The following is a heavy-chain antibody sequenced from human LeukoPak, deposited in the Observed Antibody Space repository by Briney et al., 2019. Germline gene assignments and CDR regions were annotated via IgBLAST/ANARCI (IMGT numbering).Heavy chain of an antibody. Sequence: ASVKVSCKASGYTFTGYYKHWVRQAPGQGLEWMGWINPNSGGTNYAQKFQGRVTMTRDTSISTAYMELSRLRSDDTAVYYCARGPYYDFWSGYSHSSFDYWGLGTLVTVSS. CDR3: ARGPYYDFWSGYSHSSFDY. CDR1: GYTFTGYY. V-gene: IGHV1-2*02. J-gene: IGHJ4*02. CDR2: INPNSGGT. D-gene: IGHD3-3*01.